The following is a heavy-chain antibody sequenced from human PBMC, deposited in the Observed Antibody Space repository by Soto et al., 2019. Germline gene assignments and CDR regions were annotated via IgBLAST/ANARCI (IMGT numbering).Heavy chain of an antibody. Sequence: GGSLRLSCKGSGYSFTSYWIGWVRQMPGKGLEWMGIIYPGDSDTRYSPSFQGQVTISADKSISTAYLQWSSLKASDTAMYYCARESFLVVPAAMEDYYYYYGMDVWGQGTTVTVSS. V-gene: IGHV5-51*01. CDR2: IYPGDSDT. CDR1: GYSFTSYW. CDR3: ARESFLVVPAAMEDYYYYYGMDV. J-gene: IGHJ6*02. D-gene: IGHD2-2*01.